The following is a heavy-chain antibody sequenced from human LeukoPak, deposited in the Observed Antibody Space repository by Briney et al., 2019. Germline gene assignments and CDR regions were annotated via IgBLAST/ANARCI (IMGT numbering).Heavy chain of an antibody. V-gene: IGHV3-48*01. CDR3: ASRNWNCGSEKVDY. J-gene: IGHJ4*02. CDR1: GFTFSSYS. Sequence: PGGSLRLSCAASGFTFSSYSMNWVRQAPGKGLEWVSYISSSSSTIYYADSVKGRFTISRDNAKNSLYLQMNSLRAEDTAVYYCASRNWNCGSEKVDYWGQGTLVTVSS. D-gene: IGHD1-7*01. CDR2: ISSSSSTI.